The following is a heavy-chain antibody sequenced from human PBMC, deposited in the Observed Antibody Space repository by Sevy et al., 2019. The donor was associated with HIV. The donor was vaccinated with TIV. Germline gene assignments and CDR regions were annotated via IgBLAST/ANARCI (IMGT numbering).Heavy chain of an antibody. CDR3: ATTKDYYDTSGYPFDS. D-gene: IGHD3-22*01. Sequence: ASVKVASKVSGYTLTELSMHWVRQAPGKGLEWMGTFDPEDDEKIYAQKFQGRVTMTEDTSTDTAYMELSRLRSEDTAVYYCATTKDYYDTSGYPFDSWGQGTLVTVSS. J-gene: IGHJ4*02. V-gene: IGHV1-24*01. CDR1: GYTLTELS. CDR2: FDPEDDEK.